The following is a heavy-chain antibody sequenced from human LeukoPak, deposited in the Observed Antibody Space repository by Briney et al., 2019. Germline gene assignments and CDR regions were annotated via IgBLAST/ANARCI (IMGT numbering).Heavy chain of an antibody. CDR2: ISAYNGNT. J-gene: IGHJ4*02. V-gene: IGHV1-18*01. CDR1: GYTFTSYG. CDR3: ARAPDYYDSSGLPPDLDY. Sequence: ASVKVSCKASGYTFTSYGISWVRQAPGQGLEWMGWISAYNGNTNYAQKLQGGVTMTTDTSTSTDYMELRSLRSDDTAVYYCARAPDYYDSSGLPPDLDYWGQGTLVTVSS. D-gene: IGHD3-22*01.